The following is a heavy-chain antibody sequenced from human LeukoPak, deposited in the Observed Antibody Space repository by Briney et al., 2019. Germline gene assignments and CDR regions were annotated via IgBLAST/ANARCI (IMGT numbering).Heavy chain of an antibody. Sequence: SETLSLTCSVSGVSISTYYWIWIRQPPAKGLEWMGFFSYSGSTKYNPSLKSRLTISVDTSKNHFSLKLSSVTAADTAVYYCARFGYSYGLDYWGQGTLVTVSS. CDR1: GVSISTYY. J-gene: IGHJ4*02. V-gene: IGHV4-59*01. CDR2: FSYSGST. CDR3: ARFGYSYGLDY. D-gene: IGHD5-18*01.